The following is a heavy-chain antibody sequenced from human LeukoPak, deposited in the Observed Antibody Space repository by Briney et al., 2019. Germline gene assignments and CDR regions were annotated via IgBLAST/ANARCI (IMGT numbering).Heavy chain of an antibody. CDR3: AKDQSSRPYYYYGMDV. J-gene: IGHJ6*02. V-gene: IGHV3-23*01. CDR1: GFTFSSYA. Sequence: GGSLRLSCAASGFTFSSYAMSWVRQAPGKGLEWVSAISGSGGSTYYADSVKGRFTISRDNSKNTLYLQMNSLRAEDKAVYYCAKDQSSRPYYYYGMDVWGQGTTVTVSS. CDR2: ISGSGGST. D-gene: IGHD6-13*01.